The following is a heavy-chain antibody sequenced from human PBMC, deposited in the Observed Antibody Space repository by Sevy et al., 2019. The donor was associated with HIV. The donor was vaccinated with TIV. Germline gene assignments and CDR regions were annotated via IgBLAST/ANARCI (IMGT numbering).Heavy chain of an antibody. D-gene: IGHD3-10*01. Sequence: SLTCTVSGGSISSGGYYWSWILQHPGKGLEWIGYIYYSGSTYYNPSLKSRVTISVDTSKNQFSLKLSSVTAADTAVYYCGRRTPPPYGSGTYYFDYWGQGTLVTVSS. J-gene: IGHJ4*02. V-gene: IGHV4-31*03. CDR2: IYYSGST. CDR1: GGSISSGGYY. CDR3: GRRTPPPYGSGTYYFDY.